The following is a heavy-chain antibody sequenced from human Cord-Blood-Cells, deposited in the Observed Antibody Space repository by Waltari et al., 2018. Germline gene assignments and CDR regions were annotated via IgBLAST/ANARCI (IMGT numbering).Heavy chain of an antibody. Sequence: QVQLQESGPGLVKPSETLSLTCTVSGYSISSGYYWGWIRQPPGKGLEWIGSIYHSGTTYYNPDLKSRVTISVDTSKNQFSLKLSSVTAADTAVYYCASVPLNTPAAGNFDYWGQGTLVTVSS. CDR1: GYSISSGYY. V-gene: IGHV4-38-2*02. CDR2: IYHSGTT. D-gene: IGHD6-13*01. CDR3: ASVPLNTPAAGNFDY. J-gene: IGHJ4*02.